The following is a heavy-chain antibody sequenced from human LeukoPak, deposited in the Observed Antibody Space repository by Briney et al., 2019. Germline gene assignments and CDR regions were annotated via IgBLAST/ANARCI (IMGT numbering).Heavy chain of an antibody. CDR3: ASSLDGRENWFDP. V-gene: IGHV1-2*02. CDR1: GDTFSGYY. CDR2: LNPSNGDT. J-gene: IGHJ5*02. Sequence: GASVKVSCKASGDTFSGYYMHWVRQAPGQGLEWMGWLNPSNGDTNYAQKFQGRVTMTRDTSISTAYMELSSLRSEDTAVYYCASSLDGRENWFDPWGQGTLVTVSS. D-gene: IGHD1-1*01.